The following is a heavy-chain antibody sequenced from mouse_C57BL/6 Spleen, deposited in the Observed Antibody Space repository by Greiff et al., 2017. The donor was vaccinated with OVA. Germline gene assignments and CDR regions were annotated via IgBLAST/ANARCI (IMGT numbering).Heavy chain of an antibody. J-gene: IGHJ1*03. CDR1: GYTFTSYG. V-gene: IGHV1-81*01. D-gene: IGHD2-10*02. CDR3: ARGELGYGNYESYWYFDV. CDR2: IYPRSGNT. Sequence: QVQLQQSGAELARPGASVKLSCKASGYTFTSYGISWVKQRTGQGLEWIGEIYPRSGNTYYNEKFKGKATLTADKSSSTAYMGLRSLTSEDSAVYFCARGELGYGNYESYWYFDVWGTGTTVTVSS.